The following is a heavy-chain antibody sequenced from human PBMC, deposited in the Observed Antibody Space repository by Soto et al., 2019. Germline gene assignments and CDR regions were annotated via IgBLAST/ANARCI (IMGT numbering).Heavy chain of an antibody. D-gene: IGHD3-22*01. CDR1: GFGFSNYA. CDR3: AKTPGPYYYDSSGYPYYYYYGMDV. CDR2: ISGSGSGDGT. Sequence: PGGSLRLSCAASGFGFSNYAMNWVRQAPGKGLEWVSAISGSGSGDGTYYADSVKGRFTISRDSSKSTLFLQMSSLRAADTAVYYCAKTPGPYYYDSSGYPYYYYYGMDVWGQGTTVTVSS. V-gene: IGHV3-23*01. J-gene: IGHJ6*02.